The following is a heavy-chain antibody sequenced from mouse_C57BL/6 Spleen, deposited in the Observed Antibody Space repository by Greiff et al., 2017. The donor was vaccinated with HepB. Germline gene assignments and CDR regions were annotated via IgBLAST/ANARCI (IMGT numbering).Heavy chain of an antibody. Sequence: DVKLQESGPGLVKPSQSLSLTCSVTGYSITSGYYWNWIRQFPGNKLEWMGYISYDGSNNYNPSLKNRISITRDTSKNQFFLKLNSVTTEDTATYYCARGYYGSGADYWGQGTTLTVSS. CDR2: ISYDGSN. D-gene: IGHD1-1*01. CDR3: ARGYYGSGADY. CDR1: GYSITSGYY. J-gene: IGHJ2*01. V-gene: IGHV3-6*01.